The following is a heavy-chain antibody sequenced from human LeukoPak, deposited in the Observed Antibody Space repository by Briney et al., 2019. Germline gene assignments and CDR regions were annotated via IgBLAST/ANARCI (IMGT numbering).Heavy chain of an antibody. CDR2: MNPNSGNT. CDR1: GYTFTSYD. J-gene: IGHJ6*02. V-gene: IGHV1-8*01. D-gene: IGHD3-9*01. CDR3: ARKIVLRYFDWFPASGMDV. Sequence: ASVKVSCKASGYTFTSYDINWVRQATGQGLEWMGWMNPNSGNTGYARKFQGRVTMTRNTSISTAYMELSSLRSEDTAVYYCARKIVLRYFDWFPASGMDVWGQGTTVTVSS.